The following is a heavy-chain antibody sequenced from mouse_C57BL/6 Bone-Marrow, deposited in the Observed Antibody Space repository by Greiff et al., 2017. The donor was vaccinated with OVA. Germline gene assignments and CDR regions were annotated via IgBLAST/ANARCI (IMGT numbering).Heavy chain of an antibody. CDR1: GYTFTSYG. CDR2: IYPRSGNT. J-gene: IGHJ1*03. D-gene: IGHD2-5*01. Sequence: QVQLQQSGAELARPGASVKLSCKASGYTFTSYGISWVKQRTGQGLEWIGEIYPRSGNTYYNEKFKGKATLTADKSSSTAYMELRSLSSEDTAVYFCAKDYYINYVGYFDVWGTGTTVTVSS. CDR3: AKDYYINYVGYFDV. V-gene: IGHV1-81*01.